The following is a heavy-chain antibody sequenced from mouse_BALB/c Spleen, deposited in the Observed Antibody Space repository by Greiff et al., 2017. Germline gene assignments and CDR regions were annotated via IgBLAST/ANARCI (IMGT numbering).Heavy chain of an antibody. Sequence: QVHVKQSGAELARPGASVKLSCKASGYTFTSYWMQWVKQRPGQGLEWIGAIYPGDGDTRYTQKFKGKATLTADKSSSTAYMQLSSLASEDSAVYYCARRGVRLYAMDYWGQGTSVTVSS. CDR1: GYTFTSYW. J-gene: IGHJ4*01. CDR3: ARRGVRLYAMDY. D-gene: IGHD2-14*01. V-gene: IGHV1-87*01. CDR2: IYPGDGDT.